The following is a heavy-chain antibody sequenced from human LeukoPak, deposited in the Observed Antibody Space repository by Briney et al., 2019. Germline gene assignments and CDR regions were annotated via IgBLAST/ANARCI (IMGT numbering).Heavy chain of an antibody. Sequence: GGSLSLSCAASGFTFDDYGMSWVRHAPGKGLEWVSGINWNGGSTGYADPVKGRFTISRDNAKNYLYLQMNSLRAEDTALYHCARGYSYGPDYWGQGTLVTVSS. V-gene: IGHV3-20*01. CDR2: INWNGGST. D-gene: IGHD5-18*01. CDR1: GFTFDDYG. CDR3: ARGYSYGPDY. J-gene: IGHJ4*02.